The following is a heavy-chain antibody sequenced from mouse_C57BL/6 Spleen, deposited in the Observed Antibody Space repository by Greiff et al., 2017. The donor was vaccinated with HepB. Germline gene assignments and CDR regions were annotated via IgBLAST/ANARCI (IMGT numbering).Heavy chain of an antibody. D-gene: IGHD2-3*01. CDR1: GYTFTDYY. CDR3: ARGLLDFFDY. J-gene: IGHJ2*01. CDR2: INPNNGGT. Sequence: VQLQQSGPELVKPGASVKISCKASGYTFTDYYMNWVKQSHGKSLEWIGDINPNNGGTSYNQKFKGKATLTVDKSSSTAYMELRSLTSEDSAVYYCARGLLDFFDYWGQGTTLTVSS. V-gene: IGHV1-26*01.